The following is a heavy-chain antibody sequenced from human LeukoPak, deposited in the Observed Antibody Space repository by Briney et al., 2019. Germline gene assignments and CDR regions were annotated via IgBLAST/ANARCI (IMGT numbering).Heavy chain of an antibody. CDR2: IKEDGSEK. V-gene: IGHV3-7*01. J-gene: IGHJ4*02. CDR3: ARDAPYFYDSRGYFEY. Sequence: PGGSLRLSCAASGFTFSSYGMHWVRQTPGKGLEWVANIKEDGSEKHHVDSVQGRFTISRDNAKNSLYLQMNSLRAEDTAVYYCARDAPYFYDSRGYFEYWGQGTLVTVSS. D-gene: IGHD3-22*01. CDR1: GFTFSSYG.